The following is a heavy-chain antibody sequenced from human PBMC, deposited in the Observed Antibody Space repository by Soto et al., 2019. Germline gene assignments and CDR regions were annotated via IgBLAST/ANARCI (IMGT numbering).Heavy chain of an antibody. V-gene: IGHV1-69*06. CDR3: ARLIGEGYSGTYGLDY. CDR2: IIPLFGTT. D-gene: IGHD1-26*01. CDR1: GGTFNNYA. Sequence: QVQLVQSGAEVKKPGSSVMVSCKASGGTFNNYAISWVRQAPGQGLEWMGGIIPLFGTTNYAQKFQGRVTITPDKSTSTAYMELSSLRSDDTAVYYCARLIGEGYSGTYGLDYWGQGTLVTVSS. J-gene: IGHJ4*02.